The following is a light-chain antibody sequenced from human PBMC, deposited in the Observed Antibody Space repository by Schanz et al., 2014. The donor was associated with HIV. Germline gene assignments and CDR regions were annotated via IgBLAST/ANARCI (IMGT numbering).Light chain of an antibody. CDR3: QQYNSYSVT. V-gene: IGKV1-5*03. CDR2: QAS. Sequence: IQMTQSPSTLSASVGDRVAITCRASQTIGRLMAWYQQKPGRAPKLLIYQASTLETGVPSRFSGSGSGTSFTLTITSLQPDDFATYYCQQYNSYSVTFGQGTKVEIK. J-gene: IGKJ1*01. CDR1: QTIGRL.